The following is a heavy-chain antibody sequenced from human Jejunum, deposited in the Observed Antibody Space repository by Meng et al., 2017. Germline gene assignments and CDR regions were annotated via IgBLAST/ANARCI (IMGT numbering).Heavy chain of an antibody. J-gene: IGHJ3*02. CDR2: IYTRGTT. D-gene: IGHD3-10*01. V-gene: IGHV4-61*02. CDR3: VRLCHCFSENYNDAFDI. CDR1: GGSITSGDYY. Sequence: SETLSLTCTVSGGSITSGDYYWSWIRQPAGKGLEWIGRIYTRGTTDYNPSLRSRVTVSLDTSKNQFSLQLTSVAAADTAVYYCVRLCHCFSENYNDAFDIWGQGTMVTVSS.